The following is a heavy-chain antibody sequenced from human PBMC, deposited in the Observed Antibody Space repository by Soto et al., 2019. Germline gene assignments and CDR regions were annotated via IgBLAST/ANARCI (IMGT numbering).Heavy chain of an antibody. CDR3: AREGYSSSWIN. CDR2: INHSGST. CDR1: GGSFSGYY. J-gene: IGHJ4*02. Sequence: QVQLQQWGAGLLKPSETLSLTCAVYGGSFSGYYWSWIRQPPGKGLEWIGEINHSGSTNYNPSLKSRVTISVDTSKNQCSLKLSSVTAADTAVYYCAREGYSSSWINWGQGTLVTVSS. D-gene: IGHD6-13*01. V-gene: IGHV4-34*01.